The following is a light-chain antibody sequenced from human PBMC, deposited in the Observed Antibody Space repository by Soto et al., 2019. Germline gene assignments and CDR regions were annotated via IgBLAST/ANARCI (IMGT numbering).Light chain of an antibody. CDR1: QGISSY. V-gene: IGKV1-8*01. Sequence: AIRMTQSPSSFSASTGDRVTITCRASQGISSYLAWYQQKPGKAPKLLIYAASTLQSGVPSRFSGSGSGTEFTLTISCLQSEDFATYYCQQYYSYPRTFGGGTKVEIK. CDR2: AAS. CDR3: QQYYSYPRT. J-gene: IGKJ4*01.